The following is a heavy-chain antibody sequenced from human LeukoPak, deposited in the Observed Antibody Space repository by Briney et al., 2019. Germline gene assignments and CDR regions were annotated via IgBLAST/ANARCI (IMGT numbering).Heavy chain of an antibody. CDR3: ARLRYDILTGPGTFDY. Sequence: SSETLSLTCTVSGGSISSYYWSWIRQPPGKGLEWIGYIYYSGSTNYNPSLKSRVTISVDTSKNQFSLKLSSVTAADTPVYYCARLRYDILTGPGTFDYWGQGTLVTVSS. J-gene: IGHJ4*02. V-gene: IGHV4-59*08. CDR1: GGSISSYY. CDR2: IYYSGST. D-gene: IGHD3-9*01.